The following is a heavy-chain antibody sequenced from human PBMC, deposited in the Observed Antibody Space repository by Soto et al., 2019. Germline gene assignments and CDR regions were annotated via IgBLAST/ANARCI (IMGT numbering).Heavy chain of an antibody. CDR2: IYWNDDK. D-gene: IGHD3-9*01. J-gene: IGHJ5*02. Sequence: SGPTLVNPTQTLTLTCTFSGFSLSTDAVGVGWIRQPPGKALGWLGLIYWNDDKPYSPSLNSRLTITKDTSKNQVVLTVTNMDPADTATYYCAHTKYDLLTGHNWFGPWGQGTLVTSPQ. CDR3: AHTKYDLLTGHNWFGP. V-gene: IGHV2-5*01. CDR1: GFSLSTDAVG.